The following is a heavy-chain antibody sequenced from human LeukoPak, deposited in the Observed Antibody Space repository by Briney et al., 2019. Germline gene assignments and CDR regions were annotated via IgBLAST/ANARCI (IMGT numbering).Heavy chain of an antibody. CDR2: IIPIFGTA. V-gene: IGHV1-69*13. J-gene: IGHJ6*03. CDR3: ATPTYYDFWSGYSNTYYYYYMDV. Sequence: SVKVSCKASGGTFSSYAISCVRQAPGQGLEWMGGIIPIFGTANYAQKFQGRVPITADESTSTAYMELSSLRSEDTAVYYCATPTYYDFWSGYSNTYYYYYMDVWGKGTTVTVSS. CDR1: GGTFSSYA. D-gene: IGHD3-3*01.